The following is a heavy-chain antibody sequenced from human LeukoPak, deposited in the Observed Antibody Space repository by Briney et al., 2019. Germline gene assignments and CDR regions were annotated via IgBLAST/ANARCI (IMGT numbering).Heavy chain of an antibody. CDR1: GYTFTGYY. CDR2: INPNSGGT. J-gene: IGHJ4*02. V-gene: IGHV1-2*02. D-gene: IGHD3-22*01. CDR3: ASSNYYDSSGYEYYSDY. Sequence: ASVKVSCKASGYTFTGYYMHWVRQAPGQGLEWMGWINPNSGGTNYAQKFQGRVTMTRDTSISTAYMELSRLRSDDTAVYYCASSNYYDSSGYEYYSDYWGQGTLVTVSS.